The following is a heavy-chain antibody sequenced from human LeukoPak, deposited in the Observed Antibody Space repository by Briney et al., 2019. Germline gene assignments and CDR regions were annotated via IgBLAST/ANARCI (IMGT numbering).Heavy chain of an antibody. V-gene: IGHV5-51*01. Sequence: GESLKISCKGSGYSFTSYWVGWVRQMPGKGLEWMGVIYPGDSDTRYSPSFQGQVTISADKSISTAYLQWSSLKASDTAMYYCAMRDTAMVRGYYFDYWGQGTLVTVSS. CDR1: GYSFTSYW. CDR3: AMRDTAMVRGYYFDY. CDR2: IYPGDSDT. J-gene: IGHJ4*02. D-gene: IGHD5-18*01.